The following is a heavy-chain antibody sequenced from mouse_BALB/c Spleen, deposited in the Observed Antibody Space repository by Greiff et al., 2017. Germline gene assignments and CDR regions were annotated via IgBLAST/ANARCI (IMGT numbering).Heavy chain of an antibody. Sequence: VQLQQSGAELARPGASVKLSCKASGYTFTSYWMQWVKQRPGQGLEWIGAIYPGDGDTRYTQKFKGKATLTADKSSSTAYKQLSSLASEDSAVYYCARSGDEGYFDYWGQGTTLTVSS. D-gene: IGHD3-1*01. CDR3: ARSGDEGYFDY. CDR1: GYTFTSYW. J-gene: IGHJ2*01. CDR2: IYPGDGDT. V-gene: IGHV1-87*01.